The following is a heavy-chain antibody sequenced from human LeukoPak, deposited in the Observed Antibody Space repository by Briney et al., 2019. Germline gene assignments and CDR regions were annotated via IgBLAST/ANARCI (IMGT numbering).Heavy chain of an antibody. J-gene: IGHJ1*01. Sequence: GGSLRLSCAASGFTFSSYSMNWVRQAPGKGLEWVGRIKSKTDGGTTDYAAPVKGRFTIARDDSKNTLYLQMNSLKTEDTAVYYCTTDLYYDSSGYPEYFQHWGQGTLVTVSS. CDR2: IKSKTDGGTT. D-gene: IGHD3-22*01. V-gene: IGHV3-15*01. CDR1: GFTFSSYS. CDR3: TTDLYYDSSGYPEYFQH.